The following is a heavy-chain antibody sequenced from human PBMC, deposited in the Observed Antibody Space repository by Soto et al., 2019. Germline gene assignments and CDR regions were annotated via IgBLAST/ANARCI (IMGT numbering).Heavy chain of an antibody. J-gene: IGHJ6*02. CDR2: ISGNGGDI. Sequence: EVQLLESGGALVQPGGSLRLSCAASGFTFRNYAMSWVRQAPGKGLEWVSRISGNGGDINYADSVKGRFTISRDNSKNRLYRQMNSLTAEDTAVYYCAKRGDIVEVSRTFVGYGMDVWGQGTTVTVSS. D-gene: IGHD2-2*01. V-gene: IGHV3-23*01. CDR3: AKRGDIVEVSRTFVGYGMDV. CDR1: GFTFRNYA.